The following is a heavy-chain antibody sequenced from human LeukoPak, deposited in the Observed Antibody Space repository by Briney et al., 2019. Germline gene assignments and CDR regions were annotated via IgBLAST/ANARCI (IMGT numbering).Heavy chain of an antibody. CDR1: GFTFSDYN. V-gene: IGHV3-11*01. J-gene: IGHJ6*03. CDR2: TSSSGSII. D-gene: IGHD3-10*01. CDR3: ARGDYYGSTEHPYYMDV. Sequence: GGSLRLSCVVSGFTFSDYNMRWIRQAPGKGLEWVSYTSSSGSIIYYADSVRGRFTISRDNAKNSLYLQMNSLRAEDTAVYYCARGDYYGSTEHPYYMDVWGKGTTVTVSS.